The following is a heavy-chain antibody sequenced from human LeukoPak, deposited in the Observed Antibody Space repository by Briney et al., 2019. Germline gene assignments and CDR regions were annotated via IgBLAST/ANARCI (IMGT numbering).Heavy chain of an antibody. V-gene: IGHV3-23*01. D-gene: IGHD1-26*01. CDR3: AKDQRWELPHYLDS. CDR1: GFTFSSYA. J-gene: IGHJ4*02. CDR2: ISGSDDST. Sequence: GGSLRLSCAASGFTFSSYAMSWVRQAPGKGLEWVSGISGSDDSTYYADSVKGRFTISRDNSKNTLYVQMNSLRDEDTAVYYCAKDQRWELPHYLDSWGQGTLVTVSS.